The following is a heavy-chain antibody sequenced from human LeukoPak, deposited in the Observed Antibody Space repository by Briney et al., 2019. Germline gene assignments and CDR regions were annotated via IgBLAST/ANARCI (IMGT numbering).Heavy chain of an antibody. Sequence: LETLSLTCTVPGGSISSYFWSWIRQPPGKGLEWIGYIYYSGSTNYNPSLKSRVTISVDTSKNQFSLKLTSVTAADTAVFYCARNGRNDYIDSYFQHWGQGTLVAVSS. CDR2: IYYSGST. CDR3: ARNGRNDYIDSYFQH. V-gene: IGHV4-59*08. CDR1: GGSISSYF. J-gene: IGHJ1*01. D-gene: IGHD4-11*01.